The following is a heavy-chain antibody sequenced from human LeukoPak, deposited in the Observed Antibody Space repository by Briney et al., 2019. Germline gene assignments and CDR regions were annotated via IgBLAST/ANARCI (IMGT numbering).Heavy chain of an antibody. Sequence: SQTLSLTCSVSGASVSSDDYYWGWIRQPPGQGLEWIAYISYSGSTYYNPSLKSRITISMDMSKNQFSLKLSSVTAADTAVYYCVRYYFHSSGFSHWFDPWGQGTLVTVSS. V-gene: IGHV4-30-4*01. J-gene: IGHJ5*02. CDR2: ISYSGST. CDR1: GASVSSDDYY. D-gene: IGHD3-22*01. CDR3: VRYYFHSSGFSHWFDP.